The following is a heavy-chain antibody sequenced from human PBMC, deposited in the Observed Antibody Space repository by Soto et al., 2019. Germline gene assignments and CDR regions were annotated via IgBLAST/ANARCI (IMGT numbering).Heavy chain of an antibody. CDR1: GGSISSGDYY. J-gene: IGHJ4*02. V-gene: IGHV4-30-4*01. Sequence: NPSETLSLTCTVSGGSISSGDYYWSWIRQPPGKGLEWIGYIYYSGSTYYNPSLKSRVTISVDTSKNQFSLKLSSVTAADTAVYYCARLYSNYFYYFDYWGQGTLVTVSS. CDR3: ARLYSNYFYYFDY. CDR2: IYYSGST. D-gene: IGHD4-4*01.